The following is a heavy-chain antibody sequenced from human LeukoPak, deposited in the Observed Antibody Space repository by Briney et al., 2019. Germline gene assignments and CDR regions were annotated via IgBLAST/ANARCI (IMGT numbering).Heavy chain of an antibody. CDR1: GITFSNHV. Sequence: GGSLRLSCEASGITFSNHVLHWVRQAPGKGLEWVGLVSYDGYKKYYADSVRGRFTISRDFYSDTLYLEMNSLRFEDTAIYYCARGVRGDCRSTSCYVLYYYYYMDVWGEGTSVTVSS. CDR2: VSYDGYKK. CDR3: ARGVRGDCRSTSCYVLYYYYYMDV. J-gene: IGHJ6*03. D-gene: IGHD2-2*01. V-gene: IGHV3-30-3*01.